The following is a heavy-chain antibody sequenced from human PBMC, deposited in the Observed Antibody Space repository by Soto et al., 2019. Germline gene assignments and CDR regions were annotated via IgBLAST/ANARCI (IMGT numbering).Heavy chain of an antibody. CDR2: INHSGST. J-gene: IGHJ6*02. CDR3: ARSHHKNYYYYGMDV. Sequence: QVQLQQWGAGLLKPSETLSLTCAVYGGSFSGYYWSWIRQPPGKGLEWIGEINHSGSTNYNPSLKSLVTISVDTSKNQFSLKLSSVTAADTAVYYCARSHHKNYYYYGMDVWGQGTTVTVSS. CDR1: GGSFSGYY. V-gene: IGHV4-34*01.